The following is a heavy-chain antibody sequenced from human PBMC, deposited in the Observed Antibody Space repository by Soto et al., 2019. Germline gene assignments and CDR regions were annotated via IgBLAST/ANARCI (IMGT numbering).Heavy chain of an antibody. CDR2: VWYDGSNR. Sequence: QVQLVESGGGVVQPGTSLRLSCAAAGFTFSTYGMHWVRQAPGKGLEWVAVVWYDGSNRYYADSVKGRFTISRDNSKNTLYLQMNSLRAEDTAVYYCARDDRLLRFDFWGQGTLVTVSS. J-gene: IGHJ4*02. D-gene: IGHD2-15*01. V-gene: IGHV3-33*01. CDR3: ARDDRLLRFDF. CDR1: GFTFSTYG.